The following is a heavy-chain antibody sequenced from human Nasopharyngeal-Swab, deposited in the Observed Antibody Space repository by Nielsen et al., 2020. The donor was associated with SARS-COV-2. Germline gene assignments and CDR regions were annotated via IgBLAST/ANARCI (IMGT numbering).Heavy chain of an antibody. CDR3: AKAEYDYVWGSYRAAFDY. D-gene: IGHD3-16*02. CDR2: ISGSGGSE. Sequence: WIRQPPGKGLEWVSAISGSGGSEYYADTVKGRFTVSRDNSKNTLYLQMNSLRAEDTAVYFCAKAEYDYVWGSYRAAFDYWGQGTLVTVSS. J-gene: IGHJ4*02. V-gene: IGHV3-23*01.